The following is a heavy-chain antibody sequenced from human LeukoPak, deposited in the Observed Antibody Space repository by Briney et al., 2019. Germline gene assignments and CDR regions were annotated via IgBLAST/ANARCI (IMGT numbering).Heavy chain of an antibody. J-gene: IGHJ4*02. CDR2: IFPGDSNT. CDR3: ARLDISGYYYIDY. V-gene: IGHV5-51*01. Sequence: GESLKISCKGSGYTFTTYWIGWVRQMPGKGLEWMGIIFPGDSNTRYSPSFHGQVTISADKPISTAYLQWSGLKASDTAMYYCARLDISGYYYIDYWGQGTLVTVSS. D-gene: IGHD3-22*01. CDR1: GYTFTTYW.